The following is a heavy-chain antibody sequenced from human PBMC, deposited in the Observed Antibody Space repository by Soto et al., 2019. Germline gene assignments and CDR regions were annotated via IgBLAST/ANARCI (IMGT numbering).Heavy chain of an antibody. Sequence: PGGSLRLSCAASGFTFSSYAMHWVRQAPGKGLEWVAVISYDGSNKYYADSVKGRFTISRDNSKNTLYLQMNSLRAEDTAVYYCARGRGPYCSGGSCYAGNWFDPWGQGTLVTVSS. J-gene: IGHJ5*02. CDR2: ISYDGSNK. CDR3: ARGRGPYCSGGSCYAGNWFDP. CDR1: GFTFSSYA. D-gene: IGHD2-15*01. V-gene: IGHV3-30-3*01.